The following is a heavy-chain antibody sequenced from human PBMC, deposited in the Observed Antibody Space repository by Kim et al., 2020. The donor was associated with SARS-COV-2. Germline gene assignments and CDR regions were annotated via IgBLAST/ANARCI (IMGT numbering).Heavy chain of an antibody. J-gene: IGHJ6*02. CDR1: GFTFSSYS. D-gene: IGHD3-3*01. Sequence: GGSLRLSCAASGFTFSSYSMNWVRQAPGKGLEWVSSISSSSSYIYYADSVKGRFTISRDNAKNSLYLQMNSLRAEDTAVYYCARADDFWSGYHYYYYGMDVWGQGTTVTVSS. CDR3: ARADDFWSGYHYYYYGMDV. V-gene: IGHV3-21*01. CDR2: ISSSSSYI.